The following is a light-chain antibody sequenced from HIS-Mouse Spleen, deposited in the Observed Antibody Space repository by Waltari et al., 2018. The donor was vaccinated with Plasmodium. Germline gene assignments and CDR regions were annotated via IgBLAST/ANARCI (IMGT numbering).Light chain of an antibody. J-gene: IGKJ5*01. Sequence: EIVLTQSPATLSLSPGERATLSCRASQSVSSYLAWYQQKPGQAPRLLIYDASNRATGIPARFSGSGSGTEFTLNISSLEPEDFAVYYCQQRSNWPPTFGQGTRLEIK. CDR1: QSVSSY. V-gene: IGKV3-11*01. CDR2: DAS. CDR3: QQRSNWPPT.